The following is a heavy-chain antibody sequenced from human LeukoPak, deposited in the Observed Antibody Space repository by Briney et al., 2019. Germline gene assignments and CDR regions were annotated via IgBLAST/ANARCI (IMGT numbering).Heavy chain of an antibody. J-gene: IGHJ3*01. V-gene: IGHV3-23*01. Sequence: GGSLRLSCAASGFHFSAHGMNWIRQAPGKGLEWVSGISPSGDITYYADSVMGRFTISRDNRKSTVSLQMNSLRAEDAALYYCVRDLDWGAFDVWGQGRMVTVSS. CDR2: ISPSGDIT. CDR3: VRDLDWGAFDV. CDR1: GFHFSAHG. D-gene: IGHD3/OR15-3a*01.